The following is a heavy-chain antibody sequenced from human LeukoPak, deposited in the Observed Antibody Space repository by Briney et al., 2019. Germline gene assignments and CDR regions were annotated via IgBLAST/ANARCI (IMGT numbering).Heavy chain of an antibody. CDR2: IYHSGST. D-gene: IGHD2-2*01. Sequence: SETLSLTCAVSGYSISRGYYWGWIRQPPGKGLEWIGSIYHSGSTYYNPSLKSRVTISVDTSKNQFSLKLSSVTAADTAVYYCARPLLYCSSTSCPVGYWGQGTLSPSPQ. J-gene: IGHJ4*02. CDR1: GYSISRGYY. CDR3: ARPLLYCSSTSCPVGY. V-gene: IGHV4-38-2*01.